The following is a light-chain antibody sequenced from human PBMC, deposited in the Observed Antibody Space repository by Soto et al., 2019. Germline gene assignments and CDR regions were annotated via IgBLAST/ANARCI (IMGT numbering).Light chain of an antibody. CDR2: DAS. CDR1: QSINNW. V-gene: IGKV1-5*01. Sequence: DIRMTQSPSTLSASVGDRVTITCRASQSINNWLAWYQQKPGKAPNLLIYDASSLESGVPSRFSGSASGTEFTLTISSLQPDDFATYYCQRYETYPITFGQGTRLEIK. J-gene: IGKJ5*01. CDR3: QRYETYPIT.